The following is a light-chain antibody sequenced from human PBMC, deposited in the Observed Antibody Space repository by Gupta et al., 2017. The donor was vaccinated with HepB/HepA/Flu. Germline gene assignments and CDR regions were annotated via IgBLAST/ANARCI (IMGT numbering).Light chain of an antibody. J-gene: IGKJ4*01. CDR2: GAS. CDR1: QTISSNY. V-gene: IGKV3-20*01. CDR3: QQYGSSRT. Sequence: GTLSLSPGERATLSCRASQTISSNYLAWYQQRPGQAPRLLIYGASSRATGIADRFSGSGTGTDFTLTISRLEPEDFALYYCQQYGSSRTFGGGTKVEIK.